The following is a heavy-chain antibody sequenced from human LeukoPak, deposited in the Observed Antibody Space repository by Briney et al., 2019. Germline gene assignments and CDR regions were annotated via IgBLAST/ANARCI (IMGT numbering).Heavy chain of an antibody. J-gene: IGHJ6*03. D-gene: IGHD5-12*01. CDR2: INPSGGST. Sequence: ASVKVSCKASGYTFTGYYMHWVRQAPGQGLEWMGIINPSGGSTSYAQKFQGRVTMTRDTSTSTVYMELSSLRSEDTAVYYCARGNLGWLRIYYYYYMDVWGKGTTVTISS. CDR1: GYTFTGYY. CDR3: ARGNLGWLRIYYYYYMDV. V-gene: IGHV1-46*01.